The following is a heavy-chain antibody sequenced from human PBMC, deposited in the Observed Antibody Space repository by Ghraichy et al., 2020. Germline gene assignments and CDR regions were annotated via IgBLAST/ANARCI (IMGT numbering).Heavy chain of an antibody. J-gene: IGHJ6*02. CDR1: GFTFSSYD. Sequence: GGSLRLSCAASGFTFSSYDMHWVRQATGKGLEWVSAIGTAGDTYYPGSVKGRFTISRENAKNSLYLQMNSLRAGDTAGYYCARGSYGSGSYSYYYYYGMGVWGQGTTVTVSS. D-gene: IGHD3-10*01. CDR3: ARGSYGSGSYSYYYYYGMGV. CDR2: IGTAGDT. V-gene: IGHV3-13*04.